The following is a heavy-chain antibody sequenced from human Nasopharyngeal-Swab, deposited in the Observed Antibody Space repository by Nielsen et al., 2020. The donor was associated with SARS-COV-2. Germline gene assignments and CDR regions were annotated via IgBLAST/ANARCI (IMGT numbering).Heavy chain of an antibody. J-gene: IGHJ4*02. CDR1: GGCVSSQY. D-gene: IGHD2-8*02. CDR2: IYDSGVT. Sequence: VTGGCVSSQYWTWLRQPPGKGLEWVGYIYDSGVTEYNPSLQSRVTISVDKSKNQFSLRLSSVSAADTAIYYCARGGAGSHWRYYIDYWGQGTLVTVSS. V-gene: IGHV4-59*02. CDR3: ARGGAGSHWRYYIDY.